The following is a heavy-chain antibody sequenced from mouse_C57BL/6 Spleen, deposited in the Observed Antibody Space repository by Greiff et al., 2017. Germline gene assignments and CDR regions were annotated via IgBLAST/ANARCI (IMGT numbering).Heavy chain of an antibody. CDR2: ISSGGSYT. CDR3: ARQGIYYSKENYFGG. CDR1: GFTFSSYG. Sequence: EVKLMESGGDLVKPGGSLKLSCAASGFTFSSYGMSWVRQTPDKRLEWVATISSGGSYTYYPDSVKGRFTISRDTAKNTQYLQMSRQKSEDTAMYYCARQGIYYSKENYFGGWGQGTTLTVAS. V-gene: IGHV5-6*01. D-gene: IGHD2-5*01. J-gene: IGHJ2*01.